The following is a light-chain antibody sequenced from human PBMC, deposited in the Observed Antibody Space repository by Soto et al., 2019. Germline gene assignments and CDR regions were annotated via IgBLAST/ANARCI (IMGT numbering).Light chain of an antibody. J-gene: IGKJ1*01. CDR1: QSVSDMY. CDR3: QFGTMVWT. V-gene: IGKV3-20*01. CDR2: GAS. Sequence: EIVLTQSPGTLSLSPGERATLSCRASQSVSDMYLDWYQQKPGQAPRLLIYGASRRATGIPERFSGSGAGKDFTLTISRLEVEDFAVYYCQFGTMVWTFGQGTKVEI.